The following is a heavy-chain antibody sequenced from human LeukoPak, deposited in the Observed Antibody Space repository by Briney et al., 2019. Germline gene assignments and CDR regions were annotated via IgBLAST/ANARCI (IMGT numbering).Heavy chain of an antibody. V-gene: IGHV3-30*04. J-gene: IGHJ6*04. CDR2: LSYDGSNQ. CDR1: GFTFSAYS. Sequence: GRSLRLSCAASGFTFSAYSLHWLRQAPGKGLEWVADLSYDGSNQYYADSVKGRFTISRDTSKNVLYLQMNSLGAEDTAVYYCAREYGIAAVGGLDVWSKGITVTVSS. D-gene: IGHD6-25*01. CDR3: AREYGIAAVGGLDV.